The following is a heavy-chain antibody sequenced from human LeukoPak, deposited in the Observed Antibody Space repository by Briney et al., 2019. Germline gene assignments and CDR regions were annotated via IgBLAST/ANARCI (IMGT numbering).Heavy chain of an antibody. J-gene: IGHJ4*02. Sequence: GGSLRLSCASSGFTFSSYAVTWVRQAPGKGLEWVLSITGSGDTTFYADSVKGRFTLSRDNSKNTLYLPMHSMRAEDTAVYYCVKDYATIAAAANPLFDYWGQGALVTVSS. D-gene: IGHD6-13*01. CDR2: ITGSGDTT. V-gene: IGHV3-23*01. CDR1: GFTFSSYA. CDR3: VKDYATIAAAANPLFDY.